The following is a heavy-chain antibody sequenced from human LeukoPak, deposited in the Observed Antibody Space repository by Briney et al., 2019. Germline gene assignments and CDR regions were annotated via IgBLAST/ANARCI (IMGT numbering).Heavy chain of an antibody. CDR3: AKDGYSYGYVIGWFDP. V-gene: IGHV3-53*01. D-gene: IGHD5-18*01. J-gene: IGHJ5*02. Sequence: GGSLRLSCAASGFTVSSNYMSWVRQAPGKGQEWVSVIYSGGSTYYADSVKGRFTISRDNSKNTLYLQMNSLRAEDTAVYYCAKDGYSYGYVIGWFDPWGQGTLVTVSS. CDR1: GFTVSSNY. CDR2: IYSGGST.